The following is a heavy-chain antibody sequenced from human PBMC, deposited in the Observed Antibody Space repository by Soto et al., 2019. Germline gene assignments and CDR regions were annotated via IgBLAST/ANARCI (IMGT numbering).Heavy chain of an antibody. D-gene: IGHD4-4*01. J-gene: IGHJ4*02. Sequence: VVSLRRSCAASGFTFSSYAMHWVRQAPGTGLEWVAVISYDGSNKYYADSVKGRFTISRDNSKNTLYLKMNSLRTEDTAVYYCERVLGGMATVPFDYWGQGALVTVSS. CDR3: ERVLGGMATVPFDY. CDR2: ISYDGSNK. V-gene: IGHV3-30-3*01. CDR1: GFTFSSYA.